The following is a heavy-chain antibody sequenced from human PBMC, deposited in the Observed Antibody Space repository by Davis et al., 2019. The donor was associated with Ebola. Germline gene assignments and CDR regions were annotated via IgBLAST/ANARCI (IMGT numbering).Heavy chain of an antibody. D-gene: IGHD6-13*01. CDR3: ARGYSSSWYDLGGYNWFDP. CDR2: ISSNGGST. CDR1: GFTFSSYA. V-gene: IGHV3-64*01. J-gene: IGHJ5*02. Sequence: GGSLRLSCAASGFTFSSYAMHWVRQAPGKGLEYVSAISSNGGSTYYANSVKGRFTISRDNSKNTLYLQMGSLRSEDTAVYYCARGYSSSWYDLGGYNWFDPWGQGTLVTVSS.